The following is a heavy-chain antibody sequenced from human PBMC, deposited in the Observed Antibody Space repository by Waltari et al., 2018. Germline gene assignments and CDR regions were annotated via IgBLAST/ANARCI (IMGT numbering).Heavy chain of an antibody. Sequence: QVQRLQSGPEVKKPGASVKVSGKPSGYTFTSYVINGVRRATGPGLEWMGGMNPNSGNTGYAQKFQGRVTITRNTSISTAYMELSSLRSEDTAVYYCARTGPPHKPNWFDPWGQGTLVTVSS. D-gene: IGHD3-9*01. V-gene: IGHV1-8*03. CDR2: MNPNSGNT. CDR1: GYTFTSYV. CDR3: ARTGPPHKPNWFDP. J-gene: IGHJ5*02.